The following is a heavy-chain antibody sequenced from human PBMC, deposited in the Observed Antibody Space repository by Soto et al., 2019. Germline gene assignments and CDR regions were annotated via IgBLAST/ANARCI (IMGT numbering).Heavy chain of an antibody. CDR1: GFTFSSYS. D-gene: IGHD5-12*01. Sequence: GGSLRLSCAASGFTFSSYSMNWVRQAPGKGLEWVSSISSSSSYIYYADSVKGRFTISRDNAKNSLYPQMNSLRAEDTAVYYCANGYSGYDYAFDIWGQGTMVTVSS. CDR3: ANGYSGYDYAFDI. CDR2: ISSSSSYI. V-gene: IGHV3-21*01. J-gene: IGHJ3*02.